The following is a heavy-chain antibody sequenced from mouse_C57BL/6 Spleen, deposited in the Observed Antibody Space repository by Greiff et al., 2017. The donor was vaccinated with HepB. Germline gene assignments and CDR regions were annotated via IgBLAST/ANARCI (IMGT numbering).Heavy chain of an antibody. CDR3: TREVYYYGSSYYFDY. D-gene: IGHD1-1*01. J-gene: IGHJ2*01. Sequence: EVQLQQSGTVLARPGASVKMSCKTSGYTFTSYWMHWVKQRPGQGLEWIGAIYPGNSDTSYNQKFKGKAKLTAVTSASTAYMELSSLTNEDSAVYYCTREVYYYGSSYYFDYWGQGTTLTVSS. CDR2: IYPGNSDT. V-gene: IGHV1-5*01. CDR1: GYTFTSYW.